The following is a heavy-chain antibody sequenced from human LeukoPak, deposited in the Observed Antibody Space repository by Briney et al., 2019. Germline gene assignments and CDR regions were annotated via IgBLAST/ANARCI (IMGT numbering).Heavy chain of an antibody. V-gene: IGHV3-30-3*01. CDR3: ARGAYYDILTGYLETFDI. Sequence: PGRSLRLSCAASGFTFSSYAMHWVRQAPGKGLERVAVISYDGSNKYYADSVKGRFTISRDNSKNTLYLQMNSLRAEDTAVYYCARGAYYDILTGYLETFDIWGQGTMVTVSS. D-gene: IGHD3-9*01. CDR2: ISYDGSNK. J-gene: IGHJ3*02. CDR1: GFTFSSYA.